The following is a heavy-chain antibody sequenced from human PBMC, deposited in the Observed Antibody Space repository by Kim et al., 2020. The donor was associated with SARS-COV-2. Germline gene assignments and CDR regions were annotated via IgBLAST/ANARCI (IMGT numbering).Heavy chain of an antibody. V-gene: IGHV3-11*03. CDR3: ATSVIAAAGNWFDP. CDR1: GFTFSDYY. CDR2: ISSSSSYT. J-gene: IGHJ5*02. Sequence: GGSLILSCAASGFTFSDYYMSWIRQAPGKGLEWVSYISSSSSYTNYADSVKGRFTISRDNAKNSLYLQMNSLRAEDTAVYYCATSVIAAAGNWFDPWGQGTLVTVSS. D-gene: IGHD6-13*01.